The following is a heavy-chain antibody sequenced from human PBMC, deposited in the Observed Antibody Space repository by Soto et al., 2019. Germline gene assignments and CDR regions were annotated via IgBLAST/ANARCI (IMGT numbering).Heavy chain of an antibody. CDR1: GGSISSSSYY. V-gene: IGHV4-39*01. J-gene: IGHJ4*02. D-gene: IGHD5-12*01. CDR3: ARHFPRDGYNHFDY. CDR2: IYYSGST. Sequence: QLQLQESGPGLVKPSETLSLTCTVSGGSISSSSYYWGWIRQPPGKGLEWIGSIYYSGSTYYNPSLKSRVTIAVDTSKNQFSLKLSSVTAADTAVYYCARHFPRDGYNHFDYWGQGTLVTVSS.